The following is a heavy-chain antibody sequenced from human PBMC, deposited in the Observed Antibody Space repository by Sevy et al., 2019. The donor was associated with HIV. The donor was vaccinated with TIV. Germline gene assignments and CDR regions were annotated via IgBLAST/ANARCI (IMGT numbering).Heavy chain of an antibody. V-gene: IGHV3-21*01. CDR3: ARDGGGGITMIVVVRGIDAFDI. J-gene: IGHJ3*02. CDR2: ISSSSSYI. Sequence: GGSLRLSCAASGFTFSSYSMNWVRQAPGKGLEWVSSISSSSSYIYYAYSVKGRFTIYRDNAKNSLYLQMNSLRAEDTAVYYCARDGGGGITMIVVVRGIDAFDIWGQGTMVTVSS. CDR1: GFTFSSYS. D-gene: IGHD3-22*01.